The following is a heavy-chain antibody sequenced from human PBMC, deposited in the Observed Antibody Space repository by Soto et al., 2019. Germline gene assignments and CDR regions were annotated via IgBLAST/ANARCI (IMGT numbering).Heavy chain of an antibody. J-gene: IGHJ4*02. CDR1: GFTFSSYS. D-gene: IGHD2-2*01. Sequence: EVQLVESGGGLVKPGGSLRLSCAASGFTFSSYSMNWVRQAPGKGLEWVSSISSSSSYIYYADSVKGRFTISRDNAKNSLYLQMNSLRAEDTAVYYCARGYCSSTSCSAYWGQGTLVTVSS. V-gene: IGHV3-21*01. CDR3: ARGYCSSTSCSAY. CDR2: ISSSSSYI.